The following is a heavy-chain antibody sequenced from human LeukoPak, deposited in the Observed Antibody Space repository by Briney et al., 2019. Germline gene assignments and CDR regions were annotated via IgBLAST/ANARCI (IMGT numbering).Heavy chain of an antibody. CDR3: ARRYYHTTEFDP. CDR2: IYPADSST. J-gene: IGHJ5*02. D-gene: IGHD3-10*01. Sequence: GESLKISSKASGYGFSNYCIGCVRQLPGKGPEWVGSIYPADSSTRYNPSFQGQVTISADKSISTAYLQWSSLKASDTAMYYCARRYYHTTEFDPWGQGTLVTVSS. CDR1: GYGFSNYC. V-gene: IGHV5-51*01.